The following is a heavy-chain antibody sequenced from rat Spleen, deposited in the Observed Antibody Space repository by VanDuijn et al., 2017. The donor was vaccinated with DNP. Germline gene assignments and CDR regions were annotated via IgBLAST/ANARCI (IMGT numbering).Heavy chain of an antibody. J-gene: IGHJ2*01. Sequence: EVKLVESGGGLVQPGRSLKLSCAASGFNFNDYWMGWVRQAPGKGLEWIGQINKGSNTINYNPSLKDKFTISRDNAQNSLYLQTSKLGFEDTAIYYCTKGPNYGSYSDYFDYWGQGVVVTVSS. V-gene: IGHV4-2*01. CDR3: TKGPNYGSYSDYFDY. CDR2: INKGSNTI. D-gene: IGHD1-11*01. CDR1: GFNFNDYW.